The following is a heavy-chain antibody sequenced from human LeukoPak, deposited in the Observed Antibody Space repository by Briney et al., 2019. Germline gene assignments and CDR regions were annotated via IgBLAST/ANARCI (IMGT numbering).Heavy chain of an antibody. CDR3: ARLSTAAGHNNFGY. CDR2: IYYSGST. CDR1: GGSISSYY. D-gene: IGHD6-13*01. V-gene: IGHV4-59*01. Sequence: SQTLSLTCTVSGGSISSYYWSWIRQPPGQGLEWIGYIYYSGSTNYNHSPKSRVTISVDTSKNQFSLKLSSVTAADTAVYYCARLSTAAGHNNFGYWGQGTLVTVSS. J-gene: IGHJ4*02.